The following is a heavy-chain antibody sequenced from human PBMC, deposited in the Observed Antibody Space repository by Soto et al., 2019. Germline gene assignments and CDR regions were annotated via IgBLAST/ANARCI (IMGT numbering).Heavy chain of an antibody. CDR1: GYTFTSYD. J-gene: IGHJ4*02. D-gene: IGHD6-13*01. V-gene: IGHV1-18*01. CDR2: ISAYNGNT. Sequence: GASVKVSCKASGYTFTSYDITWVRQAPGQGLEWMGWISAYNGNTNYAQKLQGRVTMTTDTSTSTAYMELRSLRFDDTAVYYCASGQQLLQPPGYWGQGTLVTVSS. CDR3: ASGQQLLQPPGY.